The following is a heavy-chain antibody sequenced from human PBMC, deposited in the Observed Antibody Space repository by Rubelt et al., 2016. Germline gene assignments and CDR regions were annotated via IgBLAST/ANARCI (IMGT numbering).Heavy chain of an antibody. CDR1: GFAFSNYA. CDR2: ISAFTDAT. Sequence: EVQLLESGGGLVQPGGSLRLSCAASGFAFSNYAMAWVRQAPGKGLEWVSVISAFTDATFYGDSVKGRFTISRDNAKNSLYLQLNSLRAEYTAVYYCAKDGDGYPYWGQGTLVTVSS. D-gene: IGHD5-18*01. CDR3: AKDGDGYPY. V-gene: IGHV3-23*01. J-gene: IGHJ4*02.